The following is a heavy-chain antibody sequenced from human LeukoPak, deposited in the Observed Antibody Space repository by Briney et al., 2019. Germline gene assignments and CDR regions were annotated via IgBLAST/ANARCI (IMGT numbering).Heavy chain of an antibody. D-gene: IGHD6-19*01. V-gene: IGHV4-59*01. CDR2: VYSSGST. CDR3: ATAVSGTSDFDY. J-gene: IGHJ4*02. CDR1: GGSITSYY. Sequence: SETLSLTCTVSGGSITSYYWSWIRQPPGKGLEWIGYVYSSGSTNYNPSLKSRVTISVDTSKNQFSLKLSSVTAADTAVYYCATAVSGTSDFDYWGQGTLVTVSS.